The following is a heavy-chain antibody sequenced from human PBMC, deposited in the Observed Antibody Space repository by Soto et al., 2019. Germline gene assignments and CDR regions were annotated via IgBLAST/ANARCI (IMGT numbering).Heavy chain of an antibody. CDR3: ASGRYDFWSGYYSNYGMDV. Sequence: SETLSLTCTVSGGSISSSSYYWGWIRQPPGKGLEWIGSIYYSGSTYYNPSLKSRVTISVDTSKNQFSLKLSSVTAADTAVYYCASGRYDFWSGYYSNYGMDVWGQGTTVTVSS. J-gene: IGHJ6*02. CDR2: IYYSGST. V-gene: IGHV4-39*01. CDR1: GGSISSSSYY. D-gene: IGHD3-3*01.